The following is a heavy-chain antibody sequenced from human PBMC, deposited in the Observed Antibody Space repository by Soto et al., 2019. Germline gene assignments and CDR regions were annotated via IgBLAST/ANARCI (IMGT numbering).Heavy chain of an antibody. Sequence: GGSLRLSCAASGFTFSSYWMSWVRQAPGKGLEWVANIKQDGSEKYYVDSVKGRFTISRDNAKNSLYLQMNSLRAEDTAVYYCARFKISGSYSFDYWGQGTLVTVSS. CDR3: ARFKISGSYSFDY. J-gene: IGHJ4*02. V-gene: IGHV3-7*03. D-gene: IGHD3-10*01. CDR1: GFTFSSYW. CDR2: IKQDGSEK.